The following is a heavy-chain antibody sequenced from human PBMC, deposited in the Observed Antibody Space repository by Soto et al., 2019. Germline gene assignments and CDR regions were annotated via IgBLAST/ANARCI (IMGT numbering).Heavy chain of an antibody. D-gene: IGHD3-10*01. V-gene: IGHV3-13*04. J-gene: IGHJ6*02. CDR2: IGTAGDT. CDR3: ARDRTYSYGSGSYGMDV. CDR1: GFTFSSYD. Sequence: EVQLVESGGGLVQPGGSLRLSCAASGFTFSSYDMHWVRQATGKGLEWVSAIGTAGDTYYPGSVKGRFTISRENAKNSXFLQMNSLRAGDTAVYYWARDRTYSYGSGSYGMDVWGQGTTVTVSS.